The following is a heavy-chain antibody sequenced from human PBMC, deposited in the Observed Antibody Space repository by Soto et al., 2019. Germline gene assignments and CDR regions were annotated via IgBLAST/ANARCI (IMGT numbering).Heavy chain of an antibody. D-gene: IGHD6-13*01. CDR3: ASGGLYSSSWYATFDY. CDR1: GGTFSSYA. Sequence: SEKVSCKASGGTFSSYAISWVRQAPGQGLEWMGGIIPIFGTANYAQKFQGRVTITADESTSTAYMELSSLRSEDTAVYYCASGGLYSSSWYATFDYWGQGTLVTVSS. V-gene: IGHV1-69*13. CDR2: IIPIFGTA. J-gene: IGHJ4*02.